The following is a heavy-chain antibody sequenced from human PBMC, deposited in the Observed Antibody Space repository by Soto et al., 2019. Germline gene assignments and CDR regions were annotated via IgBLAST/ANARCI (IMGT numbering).Heavy chain of an antibody. CDR2: ISSSSSTI. J-gene: IGHJ3*02. CDR1: GFTFSSYA. CDR3: ASPLPYYDILTGYFGDHLDAFDI. D-gene: IGHD3-9*01. V-gene: IGHV3-48*01. Sequence: GGSLRLSCAASGFTFSSYAMNCVRQAPGKGLEWVSYISSSSSTIYYADSVKGRFTISRDNAKNSLYLQMNSLRAEDTAVYYCASPLPYYDILTGYFGDHLDAFDIWGQGTMVTVSS.